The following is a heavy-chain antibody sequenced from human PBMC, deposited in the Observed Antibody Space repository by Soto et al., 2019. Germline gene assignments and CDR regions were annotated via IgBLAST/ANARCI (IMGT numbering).Heavy chain of an antibody. J-gene: IGHJ4*02. CDR1: GYTFNNYD. D-gene: IGHD3-10*01. CDR3: TRAYGAETFDF. CDR2: MNPNSGNT. V-gene: IGHV1-8*02. Sequence: ASVKVSCKASGYTFNNYDIHWARQAPGHGLEWMGWMNPNSGNTGYAQNFRGRVTMTQNTAIGTAYMELSSLRSDDTATYYCTRAYGAETFDFWGQGTRVTVSS.